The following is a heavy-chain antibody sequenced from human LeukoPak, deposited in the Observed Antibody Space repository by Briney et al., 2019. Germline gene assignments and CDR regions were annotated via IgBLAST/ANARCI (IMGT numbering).Heavy chain of an antibody. D-gene: IGHD4-17*01. Sequence: GGSLRLSCAASGFTFSSYWMSWVRQAPGKGLEWVANIKQEGSEKYYVDSVKGRFTVSRDNAKNSLYLQMNSLRAEDTAVYYCATERGVTINWFDPWGQGTLVTVSS. CDR3: ATERGVTINWFDP. CDR1: GFTFSSYW. J-gene: IGHJ5*02. CDR2: IKQEGSEK. V-gene: IGHV3-7*04.